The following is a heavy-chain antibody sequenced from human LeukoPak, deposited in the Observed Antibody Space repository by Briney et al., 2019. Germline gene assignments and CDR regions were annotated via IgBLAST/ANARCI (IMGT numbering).Heavy chain of an antibody. J-gene: IGHJ4*02. CDR2: IKQDGSEK. V-gene: IGHV3-7*01. CDR3: AREYCSGGSCTGPFDY. Sequence: GGSPRLSCAASGFTFSSYWMSWVRQAPGKGLEWVANIKQDGSEKYYVDSVKGRFTISRDNAKNSLYLQMNSLRAEDTAVYYCAREYCSGGSCTGPFDYWGQGTLVTVSS. CDR1: GFTFSSYW. D-gene: IGHD2-15*01.